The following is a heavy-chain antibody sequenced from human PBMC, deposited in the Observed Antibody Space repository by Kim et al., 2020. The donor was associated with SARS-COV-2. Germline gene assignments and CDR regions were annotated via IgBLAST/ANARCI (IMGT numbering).Heavy chain of an antibody. J-gene: IGHJ6*02. D-gene: IGHD2-21*01. Sequence: GGSLRLSCAASGFTFSSYSMNWVRQAPGKGLEWVSSISSSSSYIYYADSVKGRFTISRDNAKNSLYLQMNSLRAEDTAVYYCARAQGCGGDCYPPPQPLLTTTTTTGGMDVWGQGTTVTVSS. CDR3: ARAQGCGGDCYPPPQPLLTTTTTTGGMDV. CDR1: GFTFSSYS. V-gene: IGHV3-21*01. CDR2: ISSSSSYI.